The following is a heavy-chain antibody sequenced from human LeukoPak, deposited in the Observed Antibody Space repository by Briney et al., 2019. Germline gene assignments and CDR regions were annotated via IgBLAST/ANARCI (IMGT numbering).Heavy chain of an antibody. CDR2: INHSGST. J-gene: IGHJ4*02. D-gene: IGHD3-10*01. Sequence: SETLSLTCAVYGGSFSGYYWSWIRQPPGKGLEWIGEINHSGSTNYNPSLKSRVTISVDTSKNQFSLKLSSVTAADTAVYYCARVPVRGAGIDYWGQGTLVTVSS. CDR1: GGSFSGYY. V-gene: IGHV4-34*01. CDR3: ARVPVRGAGIDY.